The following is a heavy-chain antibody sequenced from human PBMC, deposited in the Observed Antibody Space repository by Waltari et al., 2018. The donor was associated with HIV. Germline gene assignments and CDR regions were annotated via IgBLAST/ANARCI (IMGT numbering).Heavy chain of an antibody. CDR1: GFTFSNFF. CDR2: ISYEGSST. D-gene: IGHD1-26*01. CDR3: VKDVGATYFDY. Sequence: QVQLVESGGGVVQPGRSLRLSCAASGFTFSNFFMPWVRLAPGKGPEWLTFISYEGSSTYYADSVKGRFTISRDNSKNTLYLQMNSLRPEDTAVYYCVKDVGATYFDYWGQGTLVTVSS. J-gene: IGHJ4*02. V-gene: IGHV3-30*18.